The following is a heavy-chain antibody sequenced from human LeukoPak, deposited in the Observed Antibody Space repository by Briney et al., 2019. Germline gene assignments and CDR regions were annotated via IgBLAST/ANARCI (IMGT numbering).Heavy chain of an antibody. CDR3: ARRPAASEALDY. CDR2: IYYSVST. D-gene: IGHD6-13*01. CDR1: GGSISSSRYY. Sequence: SETLSLTCTVSGGSISSSRYYWGWIRQPPGKGLEWIGSIYYSVSTYYNPSLKSRVTISVDTSKNQFSLKLSSVTAADTAVYYCARRPAASEALDYWGQGTLVTVSS. V-gene: IGHV4-39*01. J-gene: IGHJ4*02.